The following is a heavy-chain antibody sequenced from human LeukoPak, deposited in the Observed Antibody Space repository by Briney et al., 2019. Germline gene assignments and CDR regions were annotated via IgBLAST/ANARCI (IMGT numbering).Heavy chain of an antibody. J-gene: IGHJ3*02. D-gene: IGHD3-22*01. CDR1: GGSISSYY. V-gene: IGHV4-4*07. CDR2: IYTSGST. CDR3: AREQGYDSSGYDAFDI. Sequence: SETLSLTCTVSGGSISSYYWSWIRQPAGKGLEWIGRIYTSGSTNYNPSLKSRVTMSVDTSKNQFSLRLSSVTAADTAVYYCAREQGYDSSGYDAFDIWGQGTMVTVSS.